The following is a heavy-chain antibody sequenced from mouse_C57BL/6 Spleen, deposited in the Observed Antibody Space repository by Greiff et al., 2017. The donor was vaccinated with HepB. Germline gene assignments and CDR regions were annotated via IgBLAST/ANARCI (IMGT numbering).Heavy chain of an antibody. CDR2: IDPSDSYT. D-gene: IGHD4-1*01. CDR3: ARSLGPGYFDY. J-gene: IGHJ2*01. CDR1: GYTFTSYW. Sequence: VQLQQPGAELVMPGASVKLSCKASGYTFTSYWMHWVKQRPGQGLEWIGEIDPSDSYTNYNQKFKGKSTLTVDKSSSTAYMQLSILTSEDSAVYYCARSLGPGYFDYWGQGTTLTVSS. V-gene: IGHV1-69*01.